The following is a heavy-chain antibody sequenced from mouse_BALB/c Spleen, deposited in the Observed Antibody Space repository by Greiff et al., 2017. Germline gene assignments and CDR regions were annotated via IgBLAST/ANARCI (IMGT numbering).Heavy chain of an antibody. V-gene: IGHV1-55*01. CDR2: IYPGSGST. J-gene: IGHJ4*01. Sequence: PGAELVKPGTSVKLSCKASGYNFTSYWINWVKLRPGQGLEWIGDIYPGSGSTNYNEKFKSKATLTVDTSSSTAYMQLSSLASEDSALYYCARLWLYAMDYWGQGTSVTVSS. CDR1: GYNFTSYW. D-gene: IGHD3-3*01. CDR3: ARLWLYAMDY.